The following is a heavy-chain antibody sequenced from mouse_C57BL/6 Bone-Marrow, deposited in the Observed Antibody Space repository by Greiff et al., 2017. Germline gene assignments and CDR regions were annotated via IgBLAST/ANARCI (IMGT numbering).Heavy chain of an antibody. D-gene: IGHD2-5*01. CDR1: GYTFTSYW. V-gene: IGHV1-55*01. CDR3: ARSNSNYERDPWFAY. J-gene: IGHJ3*01. CDR2: IYPGSGST. Sequence: VKLQQPGAELVKPGASVKMSCKASGYTFTSYWITWVKQRPGQGLEWIGDIYPGSGSTNYNEKFKSKATLTVDTSSSTAYMQLSSLTSEDSAVYYCARSNSNYERDPWFAYWGQGTLVTVSA.